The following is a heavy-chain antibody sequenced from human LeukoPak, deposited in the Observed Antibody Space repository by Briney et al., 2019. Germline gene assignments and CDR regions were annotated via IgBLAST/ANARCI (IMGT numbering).Heavy chain of an antibody. CDR2: ISAYNGNT. CDR3: ARDRREMATIGWPHY. D-gene: IGHD5-24*01. J-gene: IGHJ4*02. Sequence: ASVKVSCKASGYTFTSYGISWVRQAPGQGLEWMGWISAYNGNTNYAQKLQGRVTMTTDTSTSTAYMELRSLRSDDTAVYYCARDRREMATIGWPHYWGQGTLVTVSS. V-gene: IGHV1-18*01. CDR1: GYTFTSYG.